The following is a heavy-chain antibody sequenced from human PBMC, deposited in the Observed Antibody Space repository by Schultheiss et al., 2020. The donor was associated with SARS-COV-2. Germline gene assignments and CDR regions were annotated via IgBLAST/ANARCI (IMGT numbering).Heavy chain of an antibody. D-gene: IGHD3-22*01. CDR1: GYTFTSYA. CDR3: ARGAERITMIVVVRDYGMDV. CDR2: IIPIFGTA. V-gene: IGHV1-69*01. J-gene: IGHJ6*02. Sequence: SVKVSCKASGYTFTSYAMHWVRQGPGQGLEWMGGIIPIFGTANYAQKFQGRVTITADESTSTAYMELSSLRSEDTAVYYCARGAERITMIVVVRDYGMDVWGQGTTVTVSS.